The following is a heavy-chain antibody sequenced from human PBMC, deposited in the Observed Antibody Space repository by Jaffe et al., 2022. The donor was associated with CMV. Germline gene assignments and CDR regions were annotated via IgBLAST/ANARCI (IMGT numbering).Heavy chain of an antibody. D-gene: IGHD2-15*01. CDR2: IRSGGTKT. CDR3: AKHIEGYFSGGDNYPYDW. CDR1: GFAFSDYA. J-gene: IGHJ4*02. Sequence: EVQLVESGGGLVQPGGSLRLSCAASGFAFSDYAMTWLRQAPGKGLECVSVIRSGGTKTYYTNSVKGRFTISRDDSKNTLLLQMNTLRADDTAVYYCAKHIEGYFSGGDNYPYDWWGQGTLVTVSS. V-gene: IGHV3-23*04.